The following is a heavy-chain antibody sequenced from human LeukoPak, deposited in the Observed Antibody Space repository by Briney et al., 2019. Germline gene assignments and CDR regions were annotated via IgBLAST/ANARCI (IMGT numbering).Heavy chain of an antibody. J-gene: IGHJ3*02. CDR3: ARELGYNGSYRDAFDI. V-gene: IGHV4-61*02. CDR2: IYTSGST. D-gene: IGHD1-26*01. CDR1: GGSISSGSYY. Sequence: SETLSLTCTVAGGSISSGSYYWSWIRQPAGKGLEWIGRIYTSGSTNYNPSLKSRVTISVDTSKNQFSLKLSSVTAADTAVYYCARELGYNGSYRDAFDIWGQGTMVTVSS.